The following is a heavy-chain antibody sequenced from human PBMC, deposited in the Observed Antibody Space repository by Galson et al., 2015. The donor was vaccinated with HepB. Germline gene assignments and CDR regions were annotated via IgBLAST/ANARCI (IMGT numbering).Heavy chain of an antibody. V-gene: IGHV1-69*13. J-gene: IGHJ6*03. CDR3: ARDRSNCSSTSCYTGVGYYYYYMDV. CDR1: GGTFSSYA. CDR2: IIPIFGTA. D-gene: IGHD2-2*02. Sequence: SVKVSCKASGGTFSSYAISWVRQAPGQGLEWMGGIIPIFGTANYAQKFQGRVTITADESTSTAYMELSSLRSEDTAVYYCARDRSNCSSTSCYTGVGYYYYYMDVWGKGTTVTVSS.